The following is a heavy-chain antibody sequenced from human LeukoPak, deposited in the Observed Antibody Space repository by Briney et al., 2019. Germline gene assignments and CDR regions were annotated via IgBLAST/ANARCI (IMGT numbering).Heavy chain of an antibody. CDR2: ISSSSSYI. CDR1: GFTFSSYS. Sequence: GGSLRLSCAASGFTFSSYSMNWVRQAPGKGLEWVSSISSSSSYIYYADSVKGRFTISRDNAKNSLYLQMNSLRAEDTALYYCAKDFTSNSLNWFDPWGQGTLVTVSS. D-gene: IGHD3-16*01. J-gene: IGHJ5*02. V-gene: IGHV3-21*04. CDR3: AKDFTSNSLNWFDP.